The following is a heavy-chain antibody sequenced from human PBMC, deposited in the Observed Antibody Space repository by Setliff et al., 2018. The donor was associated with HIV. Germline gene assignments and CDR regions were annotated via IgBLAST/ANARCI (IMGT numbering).Heavy chain of an antibody. CDR1: GFSFSSYE. V-gene: IGHV3-48*03. CDR3: ANLWEVGA. Sequence: PGGSLRLSCAGSGFSFSSYEMNWVRQAPGKGLEWVSHISSTGNVMDYADFVKGRFTISRDNARKSLYLEMSSLRAEDTAVYLCANLWEVGAWGQGTLVTVSS. D-gene: IGHD1-26*01. J-gene: IGHJ5*02. CDR2: ISSTGNVM.